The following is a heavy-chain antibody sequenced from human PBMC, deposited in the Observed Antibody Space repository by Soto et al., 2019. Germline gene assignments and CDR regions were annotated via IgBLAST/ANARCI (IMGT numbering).Heavy chain of an antibody. CDR1: GFIFSDYG. Sequence: PGGSLRLSCTVSGFIFSDYGINWVRQAPGEGLEWVSSISSSGYNMFYADSVQGRFTISRDNAKTSLYLQMNNLRAEDTAVYYCARVGGPCYTSSCYAYFDYWGQGALVTVSS. J-gene: IGHJ4*02. D-gene: IGHD2-2*01. CDR3: ARVGGPCYTSSCYAYFDY. V-gene: IGHV3-21*01. CDR2: ISSSGYNM.